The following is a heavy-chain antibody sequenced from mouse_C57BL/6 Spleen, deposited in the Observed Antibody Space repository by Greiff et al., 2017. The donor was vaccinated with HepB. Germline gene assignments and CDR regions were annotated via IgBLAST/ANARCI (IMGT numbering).Heavy chain of an antibody. CDR1: GYTFTSYG. V-gene: IGHV1-81*01. Sequence: VQLQQSGAELARPGASVKLSCKASGYTFTSYGISWVKQRTGQGLEWIGEIYPRSGNTYYNEKFKGKATLTADKSSSTAYMELRSLTSEDSAVYFCARFYYYGSSYRDYYAMDYWGQGTSVTVSS. CDR2: IYPRSGNT. D-gene: IGHD1-1*01. CDR3: ARFYYYGSSYRDYYAMDY. J-gene: IGHJ4*01.